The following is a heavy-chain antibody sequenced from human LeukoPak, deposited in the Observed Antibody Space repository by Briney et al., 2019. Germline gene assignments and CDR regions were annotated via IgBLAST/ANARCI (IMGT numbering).Heavy chain of an antibody. J-gene: IGHJ6*03. CDR1: GFTFSSYS. Sequence: KAGGSLRLSCAASGFTFSSYSMNWVRQAPGKGLEWVSSISSSSSYIYYADSVKGRFTISRDSAKNSLYLQMNSLRAEDTAVYYCARDRESYYYYYYMDVWGKGTTVTVSS. V-gene: IGHV3-21*01. D-gene: IGHD3-10*01. CDR2: ISSSSSYI. CDR3: ARDRESYYYYYYMDV.